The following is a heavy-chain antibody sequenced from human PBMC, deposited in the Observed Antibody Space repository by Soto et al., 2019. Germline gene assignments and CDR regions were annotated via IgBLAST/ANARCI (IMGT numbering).Heavy chain of an antibody. CDR2: IYYSGST. D-gene: IGHD2-15*01. CDR3: ARLFCSAGSCYNGY. Sequence: QLQLQESGPGLVKPSETLSLTCTVSGGSISSSSYYYWGWIRQPPAKGLEWFGSIYYSGSTYYNPSLKSRVPISVDTSKNQFSLKLSSVTAADTAVYYCARLFCSAGSCYNGYWGQGTLVTVSS. J-gene: IGHJ4*02. V-gene: IGHV4-39*01. CDR1: GGSISSSSYYY.